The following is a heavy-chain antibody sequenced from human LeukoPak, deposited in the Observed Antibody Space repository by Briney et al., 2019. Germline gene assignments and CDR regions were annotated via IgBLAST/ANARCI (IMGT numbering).Heavy chain of an antibody. D-gene: IGHD5-24*01. V-gene: IGHV4-34*01. J-gene: IGHJ6*02. CDR1: GGSFSGYY. CDR3: ARESMRWLQSTYYYYGMDV. CDR2: INHSGST. Sequence: SETLSLTCAVYGGSFSGYYWSWIRQPPGKGLEWIGEINHSGSTNYNPSLKSRVTISVDTSKNQFSLKLSSVTAADTAVYYCARESMRWLQSTYYYYGMDVWGQGTTVTVSS.